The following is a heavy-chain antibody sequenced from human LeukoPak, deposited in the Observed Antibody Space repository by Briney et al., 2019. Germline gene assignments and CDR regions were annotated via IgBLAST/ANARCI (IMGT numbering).Heavy chain of an antibody. Sequence: PGGSLRLSCAASGFTFSTYAMSWFRQAPGKGLEWVSDISGSGGRRYYADSVKGRFTISRDNSRNTLYLQMNSLRAEDTAVYYCAKEYDFWSGYYPYYFDCWGQGSLVTVSS. CDR3: AKEYDFWSGYYPYYFDC. J-gene: IGHJ4*02. CDR1: GFTFSTYA. D-gene: IGHD3-3*01. V-gene: IGHV3-23*01. CDR2: ISGSGGRR.